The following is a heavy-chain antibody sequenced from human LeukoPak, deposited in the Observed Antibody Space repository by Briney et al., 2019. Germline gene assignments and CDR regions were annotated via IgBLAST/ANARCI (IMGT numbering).Heavy chain of an antibody. D-gene: IGHD4-17*01. CDR3: ARRVSTTVTRSSWFDP. CDR1: GGSISSSSYY. CDR2: IYYSGST. J-gene: IGHJ5*02. V-gene: IGHV4-39*01. Sequence: SETLSLTCTVSGGSISSSSYYWGWIRQPPGKGLEWIGSIYYSGSTYYNPSLKSRVTISVDTSKNQFSLKLSSVTAADTAVYYCARRVSTTVTRSSWFDPWGQGTLVTVSS.